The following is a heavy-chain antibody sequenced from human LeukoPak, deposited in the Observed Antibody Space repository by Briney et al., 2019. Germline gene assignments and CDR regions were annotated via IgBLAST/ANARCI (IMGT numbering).Heavy chain of an antibody. CDR2: INHSGST. D-gene: IGHD3-10*01. V-gene: IGHV4-34*01. J-gene: IGHJ3*02. CDR1: GGSFSGYY. Sequence: SETLSLTCAVYGGSFSGYYWSWIRQPPGKGLEWIGEINHSGSTNYNPPLKSRVTISVDTSKDQFSLKLSSVTAADTAVYYCAGDDPMVRGIISAFDIWGQGTMVTVSS. CDR3: AGDDPMVRGIISAFDI.